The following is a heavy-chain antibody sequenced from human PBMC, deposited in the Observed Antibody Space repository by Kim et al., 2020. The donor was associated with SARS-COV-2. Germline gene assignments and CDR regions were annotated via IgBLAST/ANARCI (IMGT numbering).Heavy chain of an antibody. CDR2: IIPIFGTA. Sequence: SVKVSCKASGGTFSSYAISWVRQAPGQGLEWMGGIIPIFGTANYAQKFQGRVTITADESTSTAYMELSSLRSEDTAVYYCARSGRYSSGWYSEYFQHWGQGTLVTVSS. CDR1: GGTFSSYA. D-gene: IGHD6-19*01. V-gene: IGHV1-69*13. CDR3: ARSGRYSSGWYSEYFQH. J-gene: IGHJ1*01.